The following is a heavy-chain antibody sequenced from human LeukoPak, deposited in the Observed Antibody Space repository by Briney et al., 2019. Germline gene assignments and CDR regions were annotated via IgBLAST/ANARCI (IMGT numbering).Heavy chain of an antibody. CDR3: TRDPNALDY. J-gene: IGHJ4*02. Sequence: GGSLRLSCEASGFTFSNYGMNWVRQAPGKGLEWVSYITSSSSTIHYADSVKGRFTISRDNAKNSLYLQMNDLRDEDTAVYYCTRDPNALDYWGQGTLVTVSS. V-gene: IGHV3-48*02. CDR1: GFTFSNYG. CDR2: ITSSSSTI.